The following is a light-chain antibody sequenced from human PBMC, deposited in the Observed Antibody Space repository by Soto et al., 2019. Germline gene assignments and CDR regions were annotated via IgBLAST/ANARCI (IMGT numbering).Light chain of an antibody. CDR2: GAS. CDR3: QQYNNWPFVT. Sequence: MVLRPGRASLSFSPWEKRRVGYGCIQSVSSSYLAWYQQKPGQAPRLLIYGASSRATGIPDRFSDSGYGTEFTIPISTLQSEDFAVYYCQQYNNWPFVTVGQGTRLEIK. J-gene: IGKJ5*01. CDR1: QSVSSSY. V-gene: IGKV3D-15*01.